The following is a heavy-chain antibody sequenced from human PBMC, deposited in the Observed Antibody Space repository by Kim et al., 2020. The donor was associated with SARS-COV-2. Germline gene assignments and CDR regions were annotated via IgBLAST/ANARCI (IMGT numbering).Heavy chain of an antibody. CDR2: ISSSSSYI. Sequence: GGSLRLSCAASGFTFSSYSMNWVRQAPGKGLEWVSSISSSSSYIYYADSVKGRFTISRDNAKNSLYLQMNSLRAEDTAVYYCARGMAIAVAGTRAPTDYWGQGTLVTVSS. CDR3: ARGMAIAVAGTRAPTDY. D-gene: IGHD6-19*01. CDR1: GFTFSSYS. J-gene: IGHJ4*02. V-gene: IGHV3-21*01.